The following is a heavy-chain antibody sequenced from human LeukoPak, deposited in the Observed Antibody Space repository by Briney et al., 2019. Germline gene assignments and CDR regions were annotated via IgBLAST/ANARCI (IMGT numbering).Heavy chain of an antibody. CDR2: MNPNSGNT. Sequence: GASVKVSCKASGYTFTSYDINWVRQATGQGLEWMGWMNPNSGNTGYAQKFQGRVTMTRNTSISTAYMELSSLRSEDTAVYYCARGRCSSPSCYAVGAYYYYGMDVWGQGTTVTVSS. J-gene: IGHJ6*02. CDR3: ARGRCSSPSCYAVGAYYYYGMDV. CDR1: GYTFTSYD. V-gene: IGHV1-8*01. D-gene: IGHD2-2*01.